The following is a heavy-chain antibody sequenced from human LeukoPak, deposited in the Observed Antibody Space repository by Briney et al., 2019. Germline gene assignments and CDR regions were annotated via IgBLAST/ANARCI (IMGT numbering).Heavy chain of an antibody. Sequence: GGSLRLSCAASGFTFSSYGMHWVRQAPGKGLEWVAVIWYDGSNKYYADSVKGRFTISRDNSKNTLYLQMNSLRAEDTAVYYCARDYYGSGSLPYYYGMDVWGKGTTVTVSS. V-gene: IGHV3-33*01. CDR2: IWYDGSNK. CDR1: GFTFSSYG. CDR3: ARDYYGSGSLPYYYGMDV. D-gene: IGHD3-10*01. J-gene: IGHJ6*04.